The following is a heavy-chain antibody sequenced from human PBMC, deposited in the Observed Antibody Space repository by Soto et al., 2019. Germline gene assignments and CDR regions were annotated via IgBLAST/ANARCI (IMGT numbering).Heavy chain of an antibody. Sequence: SVKVSCKASGGTFSSYAISWVRQAPGQGLEWMGGIIPIFGTANYAQKFQGRVTITADESTSTAYMELSSLRSEDTAVYYCARTVAGMGGYYYYYGMDVWGQGTTVTVSS. V-gene: IGHV1-69*13. D-gene: IGHD6-19*01. CDR2: IIPIFGTA. CDR3: ARTVAGMGGYYYYYGMDV. CDR1: GGTFSSYA. J-gene: IGHJ6*02.